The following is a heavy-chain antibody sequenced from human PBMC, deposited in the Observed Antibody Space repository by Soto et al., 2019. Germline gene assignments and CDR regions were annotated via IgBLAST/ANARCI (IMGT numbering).Heavy chain of an antibody. J-gene: IGHJ5*02. Sequence: ILSLTCTVSGGSISSYYWSWIRQPPGKGLEWIGYIYYSGSTNYNPSLKSRVTISVDTSKNQFSLKLSSVTAADTAVYYCARAFSGHGWFDPWGQGTLVTVSS. CDR3: ARAFSGHGWFDP. CDR2: IYYSGST. D-gene: IGHD2-15*01. CDR1: GGSISSYY. V-gene: IGHV4-59*01.